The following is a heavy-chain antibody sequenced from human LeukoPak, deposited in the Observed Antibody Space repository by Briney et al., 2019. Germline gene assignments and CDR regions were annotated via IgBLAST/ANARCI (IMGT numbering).Heavy chain of an antibody. CDR2: ISGSGGST. J-gene: IGHJ6*02. V-gene: IGHV3-23*01. CDR3: AKVGGYAQRHYYYYYGMDV. Sequence: AGGSLRLSCAASGFTFSSYAMSWVRQAPGKGLEWVSAISGSGGSTYYADSVKGRFTIFRDNSKNTLYLQMNSLRAEDTAVYYCAKVGGYAQRHYYYYYGMDVWGQGTTVTVSS. CDR1: GFTFSSYA. D-gene: IGHD5-12*01.